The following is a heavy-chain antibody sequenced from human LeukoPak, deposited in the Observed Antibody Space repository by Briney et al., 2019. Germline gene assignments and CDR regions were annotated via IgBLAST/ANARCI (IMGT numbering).Heavy chain of an antibody. Sequence: GGSLRLSCAASGFTFSYYAMSWVRQAPGKGLEWVSTISGSGASTYYADSAKGRFTISRDNSENTLYLQMNSLRAEDTAVYYCARGQRSDYWGQGTLVTVSS. CDR3: ARGQRSDY. CDR1: GFTFSYYA. CDR2: ISGSGAST. D-gene: IGHD6-25*01. V-gene: IGHV3-23*01. J-gene: IGHJ4*02.